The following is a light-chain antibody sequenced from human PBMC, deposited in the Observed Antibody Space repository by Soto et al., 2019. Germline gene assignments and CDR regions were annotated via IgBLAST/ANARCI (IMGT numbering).Light chain of an antibody. Sequence: DIQRTQSPSSLSASVGDRVTITCRASQGITYYLAWYQQKPGKVPKLLIYAASTLQSGVPSRLSGGGSGADFTLPITVLQPDDVATYYYQNYNSSPFTFGGGTKVESK. CDR3: QNYNSSPFT. CDR2: AAS. CDR1: QGITYY. J-gene: IGKJ4*01. V-gene: IGKV1-27*01.